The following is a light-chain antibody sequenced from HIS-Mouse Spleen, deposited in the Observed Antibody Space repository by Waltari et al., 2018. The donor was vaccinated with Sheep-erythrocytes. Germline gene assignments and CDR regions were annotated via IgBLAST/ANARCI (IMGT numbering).Light chain of an antibody. Sequence: DIQMTQSPSSLSASVGDRVTITCHASQDISNYLNWYQQKPGKAPKPLIYDASNLETGVPARFSGSGSGTDFPFTISSLQPGGFATYYCQPYDNLPPHLGQGTRLEIK. CDR2: DAS. V-gene: IGKV1-33*01. J-gene: IGKJ5*01. CDR3: QPYDNLPPH. CDR1: QDISNY.